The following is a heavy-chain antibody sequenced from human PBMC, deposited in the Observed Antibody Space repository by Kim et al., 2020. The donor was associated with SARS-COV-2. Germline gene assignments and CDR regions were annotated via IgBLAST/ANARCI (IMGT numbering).Heavy chain of an antibody. V-gene: IGHV3-11*06. J-gene: IGHJ2*01. Sequence: GGSLRLSCAASGFTFSDYYMSWIRQAPGKGLEWVSYISSSSSYTNYADSVKGLFTISRDNAKNSLYLQMNSLRAEDTAVYYCARVYPPPGDSSGYYYHWYFDLWGRGTLVTVSS. D-gene: IGHD3-22*01. CDR3: ARVYPPPGDSSGYYYHWYFDL. CDR1: GFTFSDYY. CDR2: ISSSSSYT.